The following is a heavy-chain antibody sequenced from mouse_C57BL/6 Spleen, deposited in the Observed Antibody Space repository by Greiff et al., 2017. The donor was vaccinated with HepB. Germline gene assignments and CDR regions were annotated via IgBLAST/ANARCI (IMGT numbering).Heavy chain of an antibody. Sequence: EVKLVESGAELVKPGASVKLSCTASGFNIKDYYMHWVKQRTEQGLEWIGRIDPEDGETKYAPKFQGKATITDDTSSNTAYLQLSSLTSEDTAVYYCARSDHYGNVRFAYWGQGTLVTVSA. J-gene: IGHJ3*01. CDR2: IDPEDGET. V-gene: IGHV14-2*01. CDR1: GFNIKDYY. D-gene: IGHD2-1*01. CDR3: ARSDHYGNVRFAY.